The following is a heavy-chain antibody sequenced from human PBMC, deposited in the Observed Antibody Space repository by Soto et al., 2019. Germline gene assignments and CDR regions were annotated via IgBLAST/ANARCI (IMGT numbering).Heavy chain of an antibody. CDR1: GFTFSSYA. CDR2: ISSGGGST. Sequence: EVQLLESGGGLVQPGGSLRLSCAASGFTFSSYAMSWVRQAPGKGLEWVSSISSGGGSTYYADSVKGRFTISRDNSKTTLSLQIISLSAEDTAVYYCAKCPWVHSRYFDNWGQGTLVTVSS. D-gene: IGHD6-13*01. CDR3: AKCPWVHSRYFDN. V-gene: IGHV3-23*01. J-gene: IGHJ4*02.